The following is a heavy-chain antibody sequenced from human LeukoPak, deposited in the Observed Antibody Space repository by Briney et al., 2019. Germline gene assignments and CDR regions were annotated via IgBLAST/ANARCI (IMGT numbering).Heavy chain of an antibody. D-gene: IGHD6-13*01. CDR2: ILYSGST. V-gene: IGHV4-59*01. CDR1: GGSLSGYH. J-gene: IGHJ4*02. Sequence: SETLSLTCTLSGGSLSGYHWSWIRQSSGKGLEWIGYILYSGSTNYNPSLESRVTISVDTSKNQFSLKLTSVTAADTAVYYCARTRSSTWHLLDYWGQGTLVTVSS. CDR3: ARTRSSTWHLLDY.